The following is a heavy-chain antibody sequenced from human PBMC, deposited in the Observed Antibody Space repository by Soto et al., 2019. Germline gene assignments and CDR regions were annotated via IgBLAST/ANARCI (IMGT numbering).Heavy chain of an antibody. Sequence: SLKISCAASGFTFDDYAMHWVRQAPGKGLEWVSGISGNSGSIGYADSVKGRFTISRDNAKNSLYLQMNSLRDEDTALYYCAKDLYSGYDLASGAFDYWGQGTLVTVSS. CDR1: GFTFDDYA. CDR3: AKDLYSGYDLASGAFDY. D-gene: IGHD5-12*01. CDR2: ISGNSGSI. J-gene: IGHJ4*02. V-gene: IGHV3-9*01.